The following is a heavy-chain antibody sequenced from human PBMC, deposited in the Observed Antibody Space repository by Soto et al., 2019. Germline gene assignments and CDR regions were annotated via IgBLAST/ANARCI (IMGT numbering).Heavy chain of an antibody. J-gene: IGHJ4*02. V-gene: IGHV3-33*01. CDR1: GFTFSSYG. D-gene: IGHD3-16*01. CDR3: ARDRFTFGGVSKPIYYFDY. Sequence: QVQLVESGGGVVQPGRSLRVSCAASGFTFSSYGMHWVRQALGKGLEWLAVIWYDGSNKYYADSVKGRFTISRDNSKNTLYLQINSLRAENTAVYYCARDRFTFGGVSKPIYYFDYWGQGTLVTVSS. CDR2: IWYDGSNK.